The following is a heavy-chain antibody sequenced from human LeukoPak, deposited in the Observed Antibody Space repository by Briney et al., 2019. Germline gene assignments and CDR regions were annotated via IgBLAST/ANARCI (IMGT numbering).Heavy chain of an antibody. Sequence: GGSLRLSCAASGFTFSSYEMNWVRQAPGKGLEWVSYISSSGSTIYYADSVKGRFTISRDNAKNSLYLQMNSLRAEDTAVYYLGGGGTPGGQREIEVNFAYGARGP. CDR2: ISSSGSTI. V-gene: IGHV3-48*03. J-gene: IGHJ4*02. CDR3: GGGGTPGGQREIEVNFAY. D-gene: IGHD3-16*01. CDR1: GFTFSSYE.